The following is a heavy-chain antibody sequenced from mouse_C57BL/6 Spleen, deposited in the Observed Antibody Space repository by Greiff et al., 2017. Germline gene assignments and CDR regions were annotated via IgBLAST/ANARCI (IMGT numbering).Heavy chain of an antibody. V-gene: IGHV1-55*01. CDR1: GYTFTSYW. CDR3: ARDDGYYFDV. J-gene: IGHJ2*01. CDR2: IYPGSGST. Sequence: VKLQQPGAELVKPGASVKMSCKASGYTFTSYWITWVKQRPGQGLEWIGDIYPGSGSTNYNEKFKSKATLTVDTSSSTAYMRLSSLTSEDSAVYYCARDDGYYFDVWGKGTTLTVSS. D-gene: IGHD2-3*01.